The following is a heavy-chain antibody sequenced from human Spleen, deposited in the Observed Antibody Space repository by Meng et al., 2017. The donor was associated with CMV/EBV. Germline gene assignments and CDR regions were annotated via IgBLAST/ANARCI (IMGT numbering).Heavy chain of an antibody. CDR1: GYTFTSYG. CDR2: ISAYNGNT. J-gene: IGHJ4*02. CDR3: ARALQLTSPNYYDTSGYYFDLDYFDY. Sequence: ASVKVSCKASGYTFTSYGISWVRQAPGQGLEWMGWISAYNGNTNYAHKFQDRVTMTRDTSISTVYMELSSLRSDDTAVYSCARALQLTSPNYYDTSGYYFDLDYFDYWGQGTLVTVSS. D-gene: IGHD3-22*01. V-gene: IGHV1-18*01.